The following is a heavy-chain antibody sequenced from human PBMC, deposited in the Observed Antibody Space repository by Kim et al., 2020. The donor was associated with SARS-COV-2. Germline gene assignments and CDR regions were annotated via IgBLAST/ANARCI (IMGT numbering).Heavy chain of an antibody. D-gene: IGHD3-22*01. CDR3: ARGAEVYYDSSGYYYYGMDV. V-gene: IGHV3-33*08. CDR2: IWYDGSNK. CDR1: GFTFSSYG. J-gene: IGHJ6*02. Sequence: GGSLRLSCAASGFTFSSYGMHWVRQAPGKGLEWVAVIWYDGSNKYYADSVKGRFTISRDNSKNTLYLQMNSLRAEDTAVHYCARGAEVYYDSSGYYYYGMDVWGQGTTVTVSS.